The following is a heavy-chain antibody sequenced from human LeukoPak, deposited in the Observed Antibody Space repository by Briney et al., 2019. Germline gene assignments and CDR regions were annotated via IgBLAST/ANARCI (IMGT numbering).Heavy chain of an antibody. CDR2: ISRSGSTK. D-gene: IGHD2-15*01. Sequence: GGSLRLSCAASGFTFSDYNMRWIRQAPGKGLEWVSSISRSGSTKYYADSVKGRFTISRDNAKNSLFLQMNSLRAEDTAVYYCARVLRYCSGGNCYSGGLGYMDVWGKGTTVTTSS. CDR1: GFTFSDYN. J-gene: IGHJ6*03. V-gene: IGHV3-11*01. CDR3: ARVLRYCSGGNCYSGGLGYMDV.